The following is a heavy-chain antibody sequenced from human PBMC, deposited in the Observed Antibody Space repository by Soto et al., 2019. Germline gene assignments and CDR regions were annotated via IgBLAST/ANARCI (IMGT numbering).Heavy chain of an antibody. J-gene: IGHJ1*01. D-gene: IGHD4-17*01. Sequence: GGSLRLSCAASGFTFSTYGMHWVRQAPGKGLEWVAVIWYDGSNKYYADSVKGRFTISRDNSKNTLYLQMNSLRVEDTAVYYCARDSTTVNRYFQHWGQGTLVTVSS. CDR1: GFTFSTYG. CDR3: ARDSTTVNRYFQH. CDR2: IWYDGSNK. V-gene: IGHV3-33*01.